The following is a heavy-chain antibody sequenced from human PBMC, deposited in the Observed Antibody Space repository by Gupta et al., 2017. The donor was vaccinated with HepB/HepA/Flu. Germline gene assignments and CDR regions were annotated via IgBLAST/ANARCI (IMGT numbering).Heavy chain of an antibody. V-gene: IGHV1-8*02. J-gene: IGHJ4*02. D-gene: IGHD3-22*01. CDR1: GYTFTSYD. Sequence: QVQLVQSGAEVKKPGASVKVSCKASGYTFTSYDLNWLRQATGQGLEWMGWMNPKNGNTGYAQKLQGRVTLTRNTAIDTAYMELNSLRSEDTAVYYCARGRPTYDGSGYHDLDYWGQGTLVTVTS. CDR3: ARGRPTYDGSGYHDLDY. CDR2: MNPKNGNT.